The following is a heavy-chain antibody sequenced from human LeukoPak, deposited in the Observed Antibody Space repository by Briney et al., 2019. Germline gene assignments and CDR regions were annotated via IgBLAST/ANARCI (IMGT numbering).Heavy chain of an antibody. V-gene: IGHV4-34*01. CDR1: GGSFSGYY. CDR2: INHSGST. Sequence: SETLSLTCAVYGGSFSGYYWSWIRQPPGKGLEWIGEINHSGSTNYNPSLKSRVTISVDTSKNQFSLKLSSVTAADTAVYYCARGAPGDSSGHKGGSSFDPWGQGTLVTVSS. J-gene: IGHJ5*02. CDR3: ARGAPGDSSGHKGGSSFDP. D-gene: IGHD3-22*01.